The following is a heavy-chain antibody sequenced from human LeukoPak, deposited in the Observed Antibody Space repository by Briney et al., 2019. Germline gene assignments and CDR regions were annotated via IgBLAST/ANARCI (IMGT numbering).Heavy chain of an antibody. V-gene: IGHV3-48*01. Sequence: PSETLSLTCTVSGGSISSSSYYWGWIRQAPGKGLEWVSYISSSSSTIYYADSVKGRFTISRDNAKNSLYLQMNSLRAEDTAVYYCARDSHYYDSSGYPPRSYYYYYMDVWGKGTTVTVSS. CDR3: ARDSHYYDSSGYPPRSYYYYYMDV. J-gene: IGHJ6*03. CDR2: ISSSSSTI. D-gene: IGHD3-22*01. CDR1: GGSISSSS.